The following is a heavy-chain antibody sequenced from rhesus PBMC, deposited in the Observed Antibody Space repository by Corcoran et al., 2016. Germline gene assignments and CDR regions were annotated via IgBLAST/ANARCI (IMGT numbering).Heavy chain of an antibody. CDR3: ASGAYSSWLPHLYSFGY. J-gene: IGHJ4*01. Sequence: QVQLQESGPGLVKPSETLSLTCAVSVYSISSNYWSWIRQPPGKGLEWIGYIYGSSESTYYNPAPKRRVTISTDTSKNHCSLKRSSVTAADTAVYYCASGAYSSWLPHLYSFGYWGQGVLVTVSS. D-gene: IGHD6-13*01. CDR2: IYGSSEST. CDR1: VYSISSNY. V-gene: IGHV4-147*01.